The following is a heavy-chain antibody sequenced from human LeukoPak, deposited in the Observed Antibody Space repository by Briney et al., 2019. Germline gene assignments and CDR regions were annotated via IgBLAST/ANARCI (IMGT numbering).Heavy chain of an antibody. CDR3: ARGFFAEPKVNWFDP. D-gene: IGHD1-14*01. Sequence: GGSLRLSCAASGVSVNSDYMSWVRQAPGKGLEWVSVIYSGGTTYYAESVKGRFTISRDNSKNTLYLQMNSLRAEDTAVYYCARGFFAEPKVNWFDPWGQGTLVTVSS. CDR2: IYSGGTT. CDR1: GVSVNSDY. J-gene: IGHJ5*02. V-gene: IGHV3-53*01.